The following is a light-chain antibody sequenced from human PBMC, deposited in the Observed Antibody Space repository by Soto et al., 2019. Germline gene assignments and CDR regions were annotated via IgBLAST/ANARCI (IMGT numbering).Light chain of an antibody. V-gene: IGLV1-40*01. J-gene: IGLJ1*01. CDR2: GNS. Sequence: QSVLTQPPSVSGAPGQRGTISCTGRSSNIGAGYDIHWYQQLPGTAPKLPIYGNSNRPSGVPDRFSGPKSGTSASLAITGLQPEDEADYYCLSHAHRLSGFSGFGTGSK. CDR3: LSHAHRLSGFSG. CDR1: SSNIGAGYD.